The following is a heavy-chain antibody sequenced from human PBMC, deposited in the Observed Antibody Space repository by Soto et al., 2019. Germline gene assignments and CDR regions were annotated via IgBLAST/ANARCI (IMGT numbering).Heavy chain of an antibody. Sequence: QVQLVQSGAEVKKPGASVKVSCKASGYTFTSYGIRWVRQAPGQGLEWMGWISAYSGNTKYAQTLQGRVTLTTDTSTTTAYMELRSLRSDDTAVYYCAREGVGYCSSTSCYYASDIWGQGTMVTVSS. V-gene: IGHV1-18*01. CDR2: ISAYSGNT. J-gene: IGHJ3*02. CDR1: GYTFTSYG. D-gene: IGHD2-2*01. CDR3: AREGVGYCSSTSCYYASDI.